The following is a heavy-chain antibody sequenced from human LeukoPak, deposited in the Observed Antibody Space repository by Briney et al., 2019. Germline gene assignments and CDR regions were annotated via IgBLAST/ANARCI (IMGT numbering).Heavy chain of an antibody. V-gene: IGHV3-49*04. CDR1: GFTFGDHA. J-gene: IGHJ4*02. CDR3: PRHHADYGNYVSRSFDY. CDR2: TRSKAYGGTT. Sequence: GGSLRLSCTASGFTFGDHAMSWVRQAPGKGLEWVGFTRSKAYGGTTEYAASVKGRFTISRDDSKSIAYLHMNSLKTEDTAVYYCPRHHADYGNYVSRSFDYWGQGTLVTVSS. D-gene: IGHD4-11*01.